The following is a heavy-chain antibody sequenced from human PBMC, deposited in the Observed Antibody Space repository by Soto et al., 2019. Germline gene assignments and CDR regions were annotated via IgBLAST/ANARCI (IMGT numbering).Heavy chain of an antibody. V-gene: IGHV1-69*13. Sequence: ASVKVSCKASGGTFSSYAISWVRQAPGQGLEWMGGIIPIFGTANYAQKFQGRVTITADESTSTAYMELSSLRSEDTAVYYCARHKVLRFLEWEDVWGQGTTVTVSS. J-gene: IGHJ6*02. CDR2: IIPIFGTA. D-gene: IGHD3-3*01. CDR3: ARHKVLRFLEWEDV. CDR1: GGTFSSYA.